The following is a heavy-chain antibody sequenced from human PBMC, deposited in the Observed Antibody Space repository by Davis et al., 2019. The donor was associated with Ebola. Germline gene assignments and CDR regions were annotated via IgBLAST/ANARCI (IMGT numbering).Heavy chain of an antibody. V-gene: IGHV3-30*02. Sequence: PGGSLRLSCAASGLTFSNYDMHWVRQAPGKGLEWVAVIYYDGSTKYYADSVKGRFTISRDNSKNTLYLQMNSLRAEDTAVYYCAKDKRRGYDYVWGSYRQGELDYWGQGTLVTVSS. CDR1: GLTFSNYD. J-gene: IGHJ4*02. CDR3: AKDKRRGYDYVWGSYRQGELDY. CDR2: IYYDGSTK. D-gene: IGHD3-16*02.